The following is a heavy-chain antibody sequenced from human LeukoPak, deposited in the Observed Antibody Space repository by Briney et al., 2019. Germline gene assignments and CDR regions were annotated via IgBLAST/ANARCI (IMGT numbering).Heavy chain of an antibody. D-gene: IGHD5-18*01. V-gene: IGHV3-21*06. J-gene: IGHJ4*02. CDR3: ARGLDNYGYKFDY. Sequence: GGSLRLSCAASGFTFDDYGMSWVRQAPGKGLEWVSSISSSSSYIYYADSVKGRFTISRDNAENSLYLQMNSLRAEDTAVYYCARGLDNYGYKFDYWGQGTLVTVSS. CDR1: GFTFDDYG. CDR2: ISSSSSYI.